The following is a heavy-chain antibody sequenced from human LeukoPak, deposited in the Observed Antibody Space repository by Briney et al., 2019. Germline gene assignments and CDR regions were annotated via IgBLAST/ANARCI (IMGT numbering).Heavy chain of an antibody. CDR2: INPNSGGT. CDR3: AREGVVRFLESFNYYYYMDV. D-gene: IGHD3-3*01. V-gene: IGHV1-2*02. Sequence: ASVKVFCKASGYTFTGYYMHWVRQAPGQGLEWMGWINPNSGGTNYAQKFQGRVTMTRDTSISTAYMELSRLRSDDTAVYYCAREGVVRFLESFNYYYYMDVWGKGTTVTVSS. J-gene: IGHJ6*03. CDR1: GYTFTGYY.